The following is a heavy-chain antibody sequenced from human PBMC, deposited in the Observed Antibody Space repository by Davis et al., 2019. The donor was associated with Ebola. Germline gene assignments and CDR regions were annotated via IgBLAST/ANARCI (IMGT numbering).Heavy chain of an antibody. CDR1: GGSISSSSYY. CDR2: IYYSGST. Sequence: MPGGSLRLSCTVSGGSISSSSYYWGWLRQPPGKGLEWIGSIYYSGSTNYNPSLKSRVTISVDTSKNQFSLKLSSVTAADTAVYYCARGVSTYYYDSSGYSYRFDPWGQGTLVTVSS. D-gene: IGHD3-22*01. J-gene: IGHJ5*02. V-gene: IGHV4-39*07. CDR3: ARGVSTYYYDSSGYSYRFDP.